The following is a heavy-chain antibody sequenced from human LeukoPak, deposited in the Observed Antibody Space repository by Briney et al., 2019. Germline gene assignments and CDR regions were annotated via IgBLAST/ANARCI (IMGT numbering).Heavy chain of an antibody. CDR2: IYYSGST. Sequence: SETLSLTCTVSGGSISSCYWSWIRQPPGKGLEWIGYIYYSGSTNYNPSLKSRVTISVDTSKNQFSLKLSSATAADTAVYYCAREAVAGHDAFDIWGQGTMVTVSS. J-gene: IGHJ3*02. V-gene: IGHV4-59*01. CDR1: GGSISSCY. CDR3: AREAVAGHDAFDI. D-gene: IGHD6-19*01.